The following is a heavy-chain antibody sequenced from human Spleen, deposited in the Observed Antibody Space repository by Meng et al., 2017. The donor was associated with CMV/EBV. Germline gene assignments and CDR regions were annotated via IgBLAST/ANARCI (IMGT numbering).Heavy chain of an antibody. Sequence: SETLSLTCTVSGGSISSSSYYWGWIRQPPGKGLEWIGSIYYSGSTYYNPSLKSRVTISVDTSKNQFSLKLSSVTAADTAVYYCARTSLWGLLTIDAFDIWGQGTMVTVSS. CDR3: ARTSLWGLLTIDAFDI. CDR1: GGSISSSSYY. D-gene: IGHD3-9*01. V-gene: IGHV4-39*07. CDR2: IYYSGST. J-gene: IGHJ3*02.